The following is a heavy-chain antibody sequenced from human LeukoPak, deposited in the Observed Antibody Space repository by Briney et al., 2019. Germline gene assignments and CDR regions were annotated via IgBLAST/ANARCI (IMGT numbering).Heavy chain of an antibody. D-gene: IGHD6-19*01. V-gene: IGHV3-53*01. CDR3: ARLKSDIAVAGSIDY. J-gene: IGHJ4*02. Sequence: GGSLRLSCAASGFTFSSYAVSWVRQAPGKGLEWVSVIYSGGSTYYADSVKGRFTISRDNSKNTLYLQMNSLRAEDTAVYYCARLKSDIAVAGSIDYWGQGTLVTVSS. CDR1: GFTFSSYA. CDR2: IYSGGST.